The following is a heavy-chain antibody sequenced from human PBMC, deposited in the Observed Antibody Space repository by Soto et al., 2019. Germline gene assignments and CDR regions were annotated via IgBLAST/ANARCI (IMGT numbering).Heavy chain of an antibody. CDR3: ARGNRKWIKIWYPFYY. J-gene: IGHJ4*02. V-gene: IGHV1-24*01. CDR2: FDPEDGET. D-gene: IGHD5-18*01. Sequence: ASVKGSCKVSGYTLTELSMHWVRQAPGKGLEWMGGFDPEDGETIYAQKFQGRVTMTEDTSTDTAYMEMSSLRSEDTAVYYCARGNRKWIKIWYPFYYWGQGTLV. CDR1: GYTLTELS.